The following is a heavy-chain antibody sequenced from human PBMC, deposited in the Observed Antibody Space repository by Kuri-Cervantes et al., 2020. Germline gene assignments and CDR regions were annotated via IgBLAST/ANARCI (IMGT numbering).Heavy chain of an antibody. D-gene: IGHD3-9*01. CDR3: AGHSDILTGYLDY. V-gene: IGHV1-3*01. CDR1: GYTFTSYA. J-gene: IGHJ4*02. Sequence: ASVKVSCKASGYTFTSYAMHWVRQAPGQRLEWMGWINAGNGNTKYSQKFQGRVTMTRDTSTSTVYMELSSLRSEDTAVYYCAGHSDILTGYLDYWGQGTLVTVSS. CDR2: INAGNGNT.